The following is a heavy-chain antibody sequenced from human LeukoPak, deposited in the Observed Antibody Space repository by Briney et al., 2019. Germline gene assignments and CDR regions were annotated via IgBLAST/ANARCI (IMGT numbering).Heavy chain of an antibody. Sequence: GGSLRLSCAASGFTFSDYYMSWIRQAPGMGLEWVSYISSSGSTIYYADSVKGRFTISRDNAKNSLYLQMNSLRAEDTAVYYCARGSTMVRGVIDYFDYWGQGTLVTVSS. CDR3: ARGSTMVRGVIDYFDY. V-gene: IGHV3-11*01. D-gene: IGHD3-10*01. CDR1: GFTFSDYY. CDR2: ISSSGSTI. J-gene: IGHJ4*02.